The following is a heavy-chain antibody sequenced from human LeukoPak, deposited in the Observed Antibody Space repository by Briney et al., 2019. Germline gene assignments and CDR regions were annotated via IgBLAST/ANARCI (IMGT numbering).Heavy chain of an antibody. D-gene: IGHD5-24*01. Sequence: GGSVRVFCGASGLHLRNYVLRWLRQAAGQGVEGVSAITGGGSSTYSADSVKGRFTISRDKSKNTLYLQMNSLRAEDTAVYYCARDLDDYNALPPFFQHWGQGTLVTVSS. CDR3: ARDLDDYNALPPFFQH. CDR2: ITGGGSST. CDR1: GLHLRNYV. V-gene: IGHV3-23*01. J-gene: IGHJ1*01.